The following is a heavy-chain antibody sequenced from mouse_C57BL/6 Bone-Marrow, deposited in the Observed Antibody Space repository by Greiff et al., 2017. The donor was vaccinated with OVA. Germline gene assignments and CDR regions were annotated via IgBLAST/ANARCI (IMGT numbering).Heavy chain of an antibody. CDR2: IHPSDSAT. Sequence: QVQLQQPGAELVKPGASVKVSCKASGYTFTSYWMHWVKQRPGHGLEWIGRIHPSDSATNYNQKFKGKATLTVDKYSSTAYMQLSSMAFEDSAVYYCAILGVVATGDWYCDVWGTGTTVTVSS. V-gene: IGHV1-74*01. CDR1: GYTFTSYW. J-gene: IGHJ1*03. D-gene: IGHD1-1*01. CDR3: AILGVVATGDWYCDV.